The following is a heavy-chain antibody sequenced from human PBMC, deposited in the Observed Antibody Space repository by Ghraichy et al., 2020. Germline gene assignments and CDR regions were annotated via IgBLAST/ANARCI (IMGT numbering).Heavy chain of an antibody. D-gene: IGHD4/OR15-4a*01. CDR1: EFTFSKYS. CDR2: ITTSGNTI. V-gene: IGHV3-48*02. CDR3: ARDEYGAATFQKFGMDV. J-gene: IGHJ6*02. Sequence: GGSLRLSCTASEFTFSKYSMIWVRQAPGKGLEWLSYITTSGNTIRYADSVKGRFTISRDNAKSSLFLQMNSLRDDDTAVYYCARDEYGAATFQKFGMDVWGQGTTVTVS.